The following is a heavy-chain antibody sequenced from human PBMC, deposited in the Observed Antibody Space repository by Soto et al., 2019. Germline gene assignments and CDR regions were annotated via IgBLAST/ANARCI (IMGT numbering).Heavy chain of an antibody. CDR3: ARVLAISGEVAFDM. D-gene: IGHD5-12*01. J-gene: IGHJ3*02. V-gene: IGHV3-23*01. Sequence: EVHLLESGGGLVQPGESLTLSCAASGFTFSSYAMSWVRQAPGKGLEWVSAISGGGGDSTYYAGSVKGRLVISKDNSTNILYLQVSSLRAEDLGVDYCARVLAISGEVAFDMWGQGTVLTVSS. CDR1: GFTFSSYA. CDR2: ISGGGGDST.